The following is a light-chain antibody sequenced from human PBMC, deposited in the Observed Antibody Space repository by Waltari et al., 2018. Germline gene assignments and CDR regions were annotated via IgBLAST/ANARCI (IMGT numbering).Light chain of an antibody. CDR1: ENVNNY. J-gene: IGKJ1*01. CDR3: QHGYGTPWT. V-gene: IGKV1-39*01. Sequence: DIQMTQSPSSLSASVGDRDTITCRASENVNNYLNWYQQKPGKAPKLLIYKASTLQSGVPSRFSGSGSGTDYTFTISSLQSEDVATYYCQHGYGTPWTFGQGTKVEIK. CDR2: KAS.